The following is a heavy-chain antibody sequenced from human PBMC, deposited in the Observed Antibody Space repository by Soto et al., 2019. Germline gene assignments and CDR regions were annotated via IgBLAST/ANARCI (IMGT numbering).Heavy chain of an antibody. J-gene: IGHJ4*02. CDR1: GFTFSGYA. V-gene: IGHV3-23*01. D-gene: IGHD3-10*01. CDR3: AKTGREFYFDY. CDR2: IHGGGST. Sequence: PGGSLRLSCAASGFTFSGYAMSWVRQAPGKGLEWVSVIHGGGSTYYADSVKGRFTISRDNSKNTLYLQMNSLRAEDTAVYYCAKTGREFYFDYWGQGTLVTVSS.